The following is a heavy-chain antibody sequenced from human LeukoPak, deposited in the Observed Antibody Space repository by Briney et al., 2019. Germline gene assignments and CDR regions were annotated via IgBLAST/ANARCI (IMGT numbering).Heavy chain of an antibody. CDR2: INHSGST. CDR1: GGSFSGYY. CDR3: ARGPYWVFDY. D-gene: IGHD2-15*01. V-gene: IGHV4-34*01. J-gene: IGHJ4*02. Sequence: PSETLSLTCAVYGGSFSGYYWSWIRQPPGKGLEWIGEINHSGSTNYNPSLKSRVTISVDTSKNQFSLKLSSVTAEDTAVYYCARGPYWVFDYWGQGTLVTVSS.